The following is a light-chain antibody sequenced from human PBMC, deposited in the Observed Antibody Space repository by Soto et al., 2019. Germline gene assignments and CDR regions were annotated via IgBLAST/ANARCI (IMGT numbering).Light chain of an antibody. V-gene: IGKV1-5*01. CDR2: DAS. CDR3: QEYNSYSRT. J-gene: IGKJ1*01. Sequence: DIPMTQSPSTLSASVGDRVTITCRASQSISSWLAWYQQKPGKAPKLLIYDASSLERGVPSRFSGSGSGTEFTLTISSLQPDDFVTYYCQEYNSYSRTFGQRTKVEFK. CDR1: QSISSW.